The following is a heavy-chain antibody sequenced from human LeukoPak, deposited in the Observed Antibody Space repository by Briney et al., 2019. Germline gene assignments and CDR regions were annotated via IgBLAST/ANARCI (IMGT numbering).Heavy chain of an antibody. CDR2: IWYDGSNK. D-gene: IGHD3-10*01. CDR1: GFTFSSYG. V-gene: IGHV3-33*01. J-gene: IGHJ6*02. CDR3: ARDQVVKAFGTYYYYYYGMDV. Sequence: GGSLRLSCAASGFTFSSYGMHWVRQAPGKGLEWVAVIWYDGSNKYYADSVKGRFTISRDSSKNTLYLQMNSLRAEDTAVYYCARDQVVKAFGTYYYYYYGMDVWGQGTTVTVSS.